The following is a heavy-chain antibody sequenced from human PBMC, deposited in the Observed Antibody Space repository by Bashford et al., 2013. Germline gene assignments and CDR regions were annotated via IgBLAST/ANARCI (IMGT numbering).Heavy chain of an antibody. D-gene: IGHD3-22*01. CDR2: IIPIFGTA. Sequence: SVKVSCKASDYTFTNYIISWVRQAPGQGLEWMGGIIPIFGTANYAQKFQGRVTITADESTSTAYMELSSLRSEDTAVYYCAARYYYDSSGYSFDYWGQGTLVTVSS. CDR3: AARYYYDSSGYSFDY. J-gene: IGHJ4*02. CDR1: DYTFTNYI. V-gene: IGHV1-69*13.